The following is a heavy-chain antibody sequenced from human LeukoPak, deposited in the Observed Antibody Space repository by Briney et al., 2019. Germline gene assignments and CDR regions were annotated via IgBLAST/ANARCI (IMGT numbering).Heavy chain of an antibody. V-gene: IGHV1-2*02. CDR3: AKDTGYYYDSSGYIPGYYFDY. CDR2: INPNSGGT. Sequence: GASVKVSCKASGYTFTGYYMHWVRQAPGQGLEWMGWINPNSGGTNYAQKFQGRVTMTRDTSISTAYMELSRLRSDDTAVYCCAKDTGYYYDSSGYIPGYYFDYWGQGTLVTVSS. CDR1: GYTFTGYY. J-gene: IGHJ4*02. D-gene: IGHD3-22*01.